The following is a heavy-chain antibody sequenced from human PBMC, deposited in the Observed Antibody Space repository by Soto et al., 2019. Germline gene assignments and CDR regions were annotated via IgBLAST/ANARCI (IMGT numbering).Heavy chain of an antibody. CDR1: GGTFNTYT. J-gene: IGHJ6*02. D-gene: IGHD1-26*01. CDR3: ASLNNWSSGDGRIDV. Sequence: QVQLVQSGAEVKKPGSSVKVSCKASGGTFNTYTISWVRQVPRQGLEWMGGIMPLYAKPTYAQPFLGRLTIAADEHTSTVYMELSSLRSEDKALYYCASLNNWSSGDGRIDVWGRGTAVSVSS. V-gene: IGHV1-69*01. CDR2: IMPLYAKP.